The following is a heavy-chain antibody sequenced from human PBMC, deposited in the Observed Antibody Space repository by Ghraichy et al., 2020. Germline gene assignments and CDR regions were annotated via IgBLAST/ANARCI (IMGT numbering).Heavy chain of an antibody. J-gene: IGHJ4*02. CDR1: GGSITNYY. Sequence: ETLSPTCTVSGGSITNYYWSWIRQPPGKGLEWIGYIYYIGSTKYNPSLKSRVTISLDTSKTQFSLRLNSVTTADTAVYYCARATESDYVFDYWGQGTLVTVSS. CDR2: IYYIGST. D-gene: IGHD3-16*01. V-gene: IGHV4-59*01. CDR3: ARATESDYVFDY.